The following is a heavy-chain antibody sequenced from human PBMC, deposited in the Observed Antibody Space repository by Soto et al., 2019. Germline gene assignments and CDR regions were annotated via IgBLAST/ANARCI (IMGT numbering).Heavy chain of an antibody. V-gene: IGHV1-69*01. CDR1: GGTFSSYA. CDR2: IIPIFGTA. CDR3: ASATPMVRAYYGMYV. D-gene: IGHD3-10*01. J-gene: IGHJ6*02. Sequence: QVQLVQSGAEVKKPGSSVKVSCKASGGTFSSYAISWVRQAPGQGLEWMGGIIPIFGTANYAQKFQGRVTSTADESTSTASMELSSLRSEDTAVYYCASATPMVRAYYGMYVWGQGTTVNVSS.